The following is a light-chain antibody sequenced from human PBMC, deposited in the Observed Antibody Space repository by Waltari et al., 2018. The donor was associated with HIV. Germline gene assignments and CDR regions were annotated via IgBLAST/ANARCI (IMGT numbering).Light chain of an antibody. CDR3: SSYTSSSTLV. CDR1: SSDVGGYNY. J-gene: IGLJ3*02. CDR2: EVS. V-gene: IGLV2-14*01. Sequence: QSALTQPASVSGSPGQSLTISCTGTSSDVGGYNYVSWYQHHPGKAPKLIIYEVSNRPSGVSNRFSGSKSGNTASLTISGLQAEDEADYYCSSYTSSSTLVFGGGTKLTVL.